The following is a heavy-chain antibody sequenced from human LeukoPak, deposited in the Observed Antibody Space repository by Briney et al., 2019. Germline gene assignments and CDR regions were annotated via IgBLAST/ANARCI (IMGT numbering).Heavy chain of an antibody. J-gene: IGHJ4*02. CDR2: ISGTVGST. CDR3: AKDRGSIAVAGIDY. V-gene: IGHV3-23*01. CDR1: GFTFSSYA. D-gene: IGHD6-19*01. Sequence: GGSLRLSCAASGFTFSSYAMSWVRQAPGKGLEWVSAISGTVGSTYYADSVKGRFTISRDNSKNTLYLQMDSLRAEDTAVYYCAKDRGSIAVAGIDYWGQGTLVTVSS.